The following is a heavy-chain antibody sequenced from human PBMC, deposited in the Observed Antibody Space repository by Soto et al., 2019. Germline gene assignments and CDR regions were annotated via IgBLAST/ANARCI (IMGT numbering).Heavy chain of an antibody. D-gene: IGHD5-12*01. J-gene: IGHJ2*01. CDR3: ARAGRDGYNARYFDL. Sequence: ASVKVSCKASGYTFTSYAMHWVRQAPGQRLEWMGWINAGNGNTKYSQKFRGRVTITRDTSASTAYMELSSLRSEDTAVYYCARAGRDGYNARYFDLWGRGTLVT. CDR2: INAGNGNT. CDR1: GYTFTSYA. V-gene: IGHV1-3*01.